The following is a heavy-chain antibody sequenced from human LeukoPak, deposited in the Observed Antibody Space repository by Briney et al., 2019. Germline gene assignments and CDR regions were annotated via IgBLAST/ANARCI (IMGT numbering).Heavy chain of an antibody. CDR1: GYTFTNYG. CDR3: ARGHLLSLDY. J-gene: IGHJ4*02. CDR2: VSGNNGHT. V-gene: IGHV1-18*04. Sequence: ASVKVSCKASGYTFTNYGITWVRQAPGQGLEWMGWVSGNNGHTKHAQTLQGRVTMTTDTSTNTAYMELRSLRSDDTAVYYCARGHLLSLDYWGQGTLVTVSS.